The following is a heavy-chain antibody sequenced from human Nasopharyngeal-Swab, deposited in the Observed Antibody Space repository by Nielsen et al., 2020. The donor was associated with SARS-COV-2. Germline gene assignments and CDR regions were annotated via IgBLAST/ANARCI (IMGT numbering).Heavy chain of an antibody. J-gene: IGHJ6*02. CDR1: GFTFTSSA. CDR2: IVVGSGNT. V-gene: IGHV1-58*01. CDR3: AAVGGYNYDVYYYYGMDV. D-gene: IGHD5-24*01. Sequence: SVKVSCKASGFTFTSSAVQWVRQVRGQRLEWIGWIVVGSGNTNYAQKFQERVTITRDMSTSTAYMELSSLRSEDTAVYYCAAVGGYNYDVYYYYGMDVWGQGTTVTVSS.